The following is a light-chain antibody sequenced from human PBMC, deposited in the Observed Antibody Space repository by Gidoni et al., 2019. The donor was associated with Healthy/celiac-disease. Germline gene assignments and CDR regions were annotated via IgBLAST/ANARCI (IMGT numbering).Light chain of an antibody. V-gene: IGLV2-11*01. CDR2: DVN. CDR3: CSYAGGYTYV. CDR1: SSDVGNYNY. Sequence: QSALTQPRSVSGSPGQPVTIPCTGTSSDVGNYNYVSWYQQHPGQAPKLMIYDVNKRPSGVPDRFSGSKSGNTASLTISGLQAEDEADYHCCSYAGGYTYVFGIGTQVTVL. J-gene: IGLJ1*01.